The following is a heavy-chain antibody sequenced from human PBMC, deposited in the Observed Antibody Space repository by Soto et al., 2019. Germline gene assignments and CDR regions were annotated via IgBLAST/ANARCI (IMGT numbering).Heavy chain of an antibody. CDR2: ISGSGGST. Sequence: GGSLRLSCAASGFTFSSYAMSWVRQAPGKGLEWVSAISGSGGSTYYADSVKGRFTISRDNSKNTLYLQMNSLRAEDTAVYYCAKSAVRNAVAARWNDYWGQGTLVTVSS. D-gene: IGHD6-6*01. CDR1: GFTFSSYA. J-gene: IGHJ4*02. V-gene: IGHV3-23*01. CDR3: AKSAVRNAVAARWNDY.